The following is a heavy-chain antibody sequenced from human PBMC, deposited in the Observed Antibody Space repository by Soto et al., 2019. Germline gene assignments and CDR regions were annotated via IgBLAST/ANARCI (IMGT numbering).Heavy chain of an antibody. Sequence: SETLSLTCTVSGASISGFYWSWIRKSAGKGLEWIGRIYATGTTDYNPSLKSRVMMSVDTSKNQLSLKLTSMTAADTAVYYCARDMHAGCTRYFAPWGQGTLVTVS. J-gene: IGHJ5*02. CDR3: ARDMHAGCTRYFAP. V-gene: IGHV4-4*07. CDR2: IYATGTT. CDR1: GASISGFY. D-gene: IGHD6-19*01.